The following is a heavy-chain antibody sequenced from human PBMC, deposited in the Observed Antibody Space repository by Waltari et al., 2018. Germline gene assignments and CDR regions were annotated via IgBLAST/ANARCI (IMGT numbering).Heavy chain of an antibody. J-gene: IGHJ6*03. Sequence: QVQLQQWGAGLLKPSETLSLTCAVYGGSFSGYYWSWIRQPPGKGLEWIGEINHSGSTNYNPSRKSRVTISVDTSKNQFSLKLSSVTAADTAVYYCARGSDIVVVPAARDYYYYMDVWGKGTTVTISS. D-gene: IGHD2-2*01. CDR2: INHSGST. V-gene: IGHV4-34*01. CDR1: GGSFSGYY. CDR3: ARGSDIVVVPAARDYYYYMDV.